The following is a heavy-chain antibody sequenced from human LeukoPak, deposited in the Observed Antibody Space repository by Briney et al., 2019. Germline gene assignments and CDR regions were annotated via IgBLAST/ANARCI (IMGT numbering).Heavy chain of an antibody. V-gene: IGHV3-74*01. D-gene: IGHD6-19*01. Sequence: QTGGSLRLSCAASGFTFSNYWMPWARHAPGKGLVWVSRINSDGSSTSYADSVKGRFTISRDNAKNTLYLQMNSLRAEDTAVYYCARDLPIAVVSDAFDIWGQGTLVTVSS. CDR2: INSDGSST. CDR1: GFTFSNYW. J-gene: IGHJ3*02. CDR3: ARDLPIAVVSDAFDI.